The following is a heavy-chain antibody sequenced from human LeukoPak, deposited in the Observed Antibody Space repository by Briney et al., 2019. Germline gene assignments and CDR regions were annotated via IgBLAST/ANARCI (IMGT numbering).Heavy chain of an antibody. V-gene: IGHV3-7*03. CDR2: IKQDGRQS. J-gene: IGHJ4*02. Sequence: GGSLILSCVVSGFRFGSYWMTSGRQTRGKGLEWVANIKQDGRQSYYVDSVKGRFTISRDNAKNSLYLQMNSLRAEDTAVYYCAKGRRAPLVGTITKSWIDYWGQGTLVTVSS. D-gene: IGHD1-7*01. CDR3: AKGRRAPLVGTITKSWIDY. CDR1: GFRFGSYW.